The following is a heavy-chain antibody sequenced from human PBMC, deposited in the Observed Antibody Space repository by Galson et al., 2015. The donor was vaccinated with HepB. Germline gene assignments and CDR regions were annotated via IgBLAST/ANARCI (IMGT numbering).Heavy chain of an antibody. J-gene: IGHJ4*02. CDR3: ARGRGDIGGYYAFDY. CDR2: VSSSSIYK. D-gene: IGHD3-22*01. CDR1: GFTFSTYS. Sequence: SMRLSCAASGFTFSTYSLNWVRQAPGKGLVWVSAVSSSSIYKYYADSVKGRFTISRDNAQSSLYVQMNNLRVEDTAVYYCARGRGDIGGYYAFDYWGKGALVTVSS. V-gene: IGHV3-21*06.